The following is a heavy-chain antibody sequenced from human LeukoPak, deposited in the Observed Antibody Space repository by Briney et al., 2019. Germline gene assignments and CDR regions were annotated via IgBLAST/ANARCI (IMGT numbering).Heavy chain of an antibody. V-gene: IGHV1-46*01. D-gene: IGHD3-10*01. CDR1: GYTFTSYY. J-gene: IGHJ4*02. CDR2: INPSGGSA. CDR3: ARSITMVRGVIASPGY. Sequence: AASVKVSCKASGYTFTSYYMHWVRQSPGQGLEWMGIINPSGGSASYAQKFQGRVTMTRDTSTSTVYMELSSLRSEDTAVYYCARSITMVRGVIASPGYWGQGTLVTVSS.